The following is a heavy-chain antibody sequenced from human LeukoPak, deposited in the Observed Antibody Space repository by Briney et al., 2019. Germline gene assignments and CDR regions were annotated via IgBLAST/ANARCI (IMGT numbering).Heavy chain of an antibody. J-gene: IGHJ6*04. V-gene: IGHV3-30*04. D-gene: IGHD6-25*01. CDR1: GFTFSAYS. CDR2: LSYDGSNQ. Sequence: GGSLRLSCAASGFTFSAYSLHWLRQAPGKGLEWVADLSYDGSNQYYADSVKGRFTISRDTSKNVLYLQMNSLGAEDTAVYYCAREYGIAAVGALDVWGKGITVTVSS. CDR3: AREYGIAAVGALDV.